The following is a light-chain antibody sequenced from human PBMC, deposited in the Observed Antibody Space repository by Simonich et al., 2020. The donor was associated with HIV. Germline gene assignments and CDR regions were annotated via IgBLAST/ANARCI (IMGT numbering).Light chain of an antibody. J-gene: IGKJ3*01. CDR3: QQSFSTPFT. CDR1: QSISTY. Sequence: DIQMTQSPSTLSESVRDRVTITCQASQSISTYLNWYQQKPGKAPKLLIYASSSLQSGVPSRFSGIGSGTDFILTISSLQPEDFATYYCQQSFSTPFTFGPGTKVDIK. V-gene: IGKV1-39*01. CDR2: ASS.